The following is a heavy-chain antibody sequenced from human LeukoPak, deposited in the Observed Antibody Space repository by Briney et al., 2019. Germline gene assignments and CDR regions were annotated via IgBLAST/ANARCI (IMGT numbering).Heavy chain of an antibody. CDR1: GYTFTGYH. J-gene: IGHJ3*02. CDR3: ARDDSSSSANAFDI. V-gene: IGHV1-2*02. Sequence: ASVEVSCKASGYTFTGYHMHWVRQAPGQGLDWMGWINSNTGGTNYAQEFQGRVTMTRDTSISTAYMDLSSLRSDDTAVYYCARDDSSSSANAFDIWGQGTMVSVSS. CDR2: INSNTGGT. D-gene: IGHD6-6*01.